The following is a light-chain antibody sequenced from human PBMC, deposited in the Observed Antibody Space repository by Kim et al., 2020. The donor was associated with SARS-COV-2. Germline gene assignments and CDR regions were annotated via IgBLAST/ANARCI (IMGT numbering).Light chain of an antibody. CDR1: QNIYSW. CDR3: QQYDIYST. V-gene: IGKV1-5*03. J-gene: IGKJ2*01. Sequence: SASVGDTVTITCRASQNIYSWLAWYQQKPGKAPRLMIYRASALESGVPSRFSGSGFGTEFTLTISSLQPDDFATYYCQQYDIYSTFGQGTKLEI. CDR2: RAS.